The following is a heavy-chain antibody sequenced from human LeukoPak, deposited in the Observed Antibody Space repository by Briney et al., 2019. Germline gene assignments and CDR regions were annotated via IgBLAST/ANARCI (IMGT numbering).Heavy chain of an antibody. CDR2: IKEDGSEK. V-gene: IGHV3-7*01. D-gene: IGHD6-19*01. CDR3: ARRAVAGTADY. J-gene: IGHJ4*02. CDR1: GFTFSSYG. Sequence: PGGSLRLSCAASGFTFSSYGMHWVRQAPGKGLEWVANIKEDGSEKYYVDSVKGRFTISRDNAKNSLFLQMNSLRVEDTAMYYCARRAVAGTADYWGQGTLVTVSS.